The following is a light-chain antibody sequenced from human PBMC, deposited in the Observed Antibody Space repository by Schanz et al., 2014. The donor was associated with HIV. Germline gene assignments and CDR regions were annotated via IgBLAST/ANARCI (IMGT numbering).Light chain of an antibody. CDR2: EVT. V-gene: IGLV2-14*01. CDR1: SSDVGAYNY. CDR3: CSYTTTSTYV. Sequence: QSALTQPASVSGSPGQSITISCTGTSSDVGAYNYVSWYQQHPGKAPKLLIYEVTKRSSGVPDRFSGSKSGNTASLTVSGLQAEDEADYYCCSYTTTSTYVFGAGTKLTVL. J-gene: IGLJ1*01.